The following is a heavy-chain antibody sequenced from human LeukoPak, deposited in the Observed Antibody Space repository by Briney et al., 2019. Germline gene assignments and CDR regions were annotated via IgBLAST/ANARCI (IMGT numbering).Heavy chain of an antibody. Sequence: PGGSLRLSCAASGFTFDDYGMSWVRQAPGKGLEWVSGINWNGGSTGYADSVKGRFTISRDNAKNSLYLQMNSLRAEDTALYHCATEKEYFNAFDIWGQGTMVTVSS. D-gene: IGHD3-9*01. CDR2: INWNGGST. CDR1: GFTFDDYG. J-gene: IGHJ3*02. V-gene: IGHV3-20*01. CDR3: ATEKEYFNAFDI.